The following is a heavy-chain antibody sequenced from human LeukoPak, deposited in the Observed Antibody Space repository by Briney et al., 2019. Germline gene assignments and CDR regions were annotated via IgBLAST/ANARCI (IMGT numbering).Heavy chain of an antibody. Sequence: PGGSLRLSCVVSGFDLSDYYMSWIRQAPGKGLEWISYISSSGGNIYFADSVKGRFTMSRDNARGSLYLQMNSLTADDTAIYYCARCRDYFDYWGQGTLVTVSS. J-gene: IGHJ4*02. CDR2: ISSSGGNI. CDR1: GFDLSDYY. V-gene: IGHV3-11*01. D-gene: IGHD2-15*01. CDR3: ARCRDYFDY.